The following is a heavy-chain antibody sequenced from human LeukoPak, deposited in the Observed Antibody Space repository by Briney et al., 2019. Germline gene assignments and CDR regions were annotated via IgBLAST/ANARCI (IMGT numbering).Heavy chain of an antibody. J-gene: IGHJ6*02. V-gene: IGHV6-1*01. D-gene: IGHD6-13*01. CDR1: GDSVSSNSAA. CDR2: TYYRSKWYN. Sequence: SQTLSLTCAISGDSVSSNSAAWNWIRQSPSRGLEWLGRTYYRSKWYNDYAVSVKSRITINPDTSKNQFSLQLNSVAPEDTAVYYCARVASSSTYYYYGMDVWGQGTTVTVSS. CDR3: ARVASSSTYYYYGMDV.